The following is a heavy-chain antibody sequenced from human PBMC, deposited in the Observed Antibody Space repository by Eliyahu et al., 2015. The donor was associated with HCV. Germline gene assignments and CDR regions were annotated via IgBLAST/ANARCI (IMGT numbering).Heavy chain of an antibody. V-gene: IGHV1-3*01. CDR3: ASSSGGRRYYYYYGMDV. CDR2: INAGNDNT. CDR1: GXTFTTYA. D-gene: IGHD2-15*01. J-gene: IGHJ6*02. Sequence: QVQLVQSGAEVKKPGASVKVSCKASGXTFTTYAMHWVRQAPGQTLEWMGWINAGNDNTKYSQKFQDRLTIXRDTSASTAYMELSSLRSEDTAVYYCASSSGGRRYYYYYGMDVWGQGTTVTVSS.